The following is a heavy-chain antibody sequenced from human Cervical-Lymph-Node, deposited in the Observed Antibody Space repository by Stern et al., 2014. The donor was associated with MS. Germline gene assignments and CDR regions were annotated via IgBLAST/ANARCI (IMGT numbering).Heavy chain of an antibody. J-gene: IGHJ4*02. D-gene: IGHD5-12*01. CDR3: ARDAGVGLRLPYYFNY. CDR1: GYTFTSYG. Sequence: MQLVESGAEVKKPGASVKVSCKASGYTFTSYGFTWVRQAPGQGLEWMGWISAYNGNTNYAQKFMARVTMTTDPSTSTAYMELRSLRSDDTAVYYCARDAGVGLRLPYYFNYWGQGTLVTVSS. V-gene: IGHV1-18*01. CDR2: ISAYNGNT.